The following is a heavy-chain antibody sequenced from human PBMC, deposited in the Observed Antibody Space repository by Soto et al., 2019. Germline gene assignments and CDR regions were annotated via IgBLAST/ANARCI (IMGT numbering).Heavy chain of an antibody. CDR1: GFTFSRYA. Sequence: GGSLRLSCAASGFTFSRYAMNWVRQAPGRGLQWISGISVSGDNTSYVESVRGRFTVCRDNSKNTLYLQMNNLRAEDTALYYCAKDGEMRTKVWFPAGYGMDVWGQGTTVTVSS. D-gene: IGHD3-10*01. CDR2: ISVSGDNT. J-gene: IGHJ6*02. V-gene: IGHV3-23*01. CDR3: AKDGEMRTKVWFPAGYGMDV.